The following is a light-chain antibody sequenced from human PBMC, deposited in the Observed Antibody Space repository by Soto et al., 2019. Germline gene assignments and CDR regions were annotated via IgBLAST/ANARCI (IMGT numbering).Light chain of an antibody. CDR2: DVT. CDR1: RSDIGDYNY. J-gene: IGLJ2*01. V-gene: IGLV2-14*03. CDR3: TSYSITSALEV. Sequence: QSALTQPASVSGSPGQSITISCTGTRSDIGDYNYVSWYQQHPGKAPKLIIFDVTDQPSGVSDRFSGSKSGNTASLTISGLQAEDEADYYCTSYSITSALEVFGGGTKVTVL.